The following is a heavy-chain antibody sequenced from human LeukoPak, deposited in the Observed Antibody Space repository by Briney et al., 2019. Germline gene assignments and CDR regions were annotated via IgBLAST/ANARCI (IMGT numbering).Heavy chain of an antibody. Sequence: GGSLRLSCAASGFTFSSYGMHWVRQAPGKGLEWVAVISYDGSNKYYADSVKGRFTISRDNSKNTLYLQMNSLRAEDTAVYYCARESGYWGQGTLVTVSS. V-gene: IGHV3-30*19. J-gene: IGHJ4*02. CDR3: ARESGY. CDR2: ISYDGSNK. CDR1: GFTFSSYG.